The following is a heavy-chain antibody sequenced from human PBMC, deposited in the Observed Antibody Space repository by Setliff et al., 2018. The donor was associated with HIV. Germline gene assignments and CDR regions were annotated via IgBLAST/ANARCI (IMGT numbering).Heavy chain of an antibody. CDR2: ISDTADKT. Sequence: GGSLRLSCAASGFSFKIYAMSWVRQAPGKGLEWVSTISDTADKTYYADSVKGRLTISRDNSKNTLYLQMNNLRGEDTAVYYCAKAQSKVRIYYYYMDVWGKGTTVPSP. V-gene: IGHV3-23*01. D-gene: IGHD3-10*01. CDR1: GFSFKIYA. J-gene: IGHJ6*03. CDR3: AKAQSKVRIYYYYMDV.